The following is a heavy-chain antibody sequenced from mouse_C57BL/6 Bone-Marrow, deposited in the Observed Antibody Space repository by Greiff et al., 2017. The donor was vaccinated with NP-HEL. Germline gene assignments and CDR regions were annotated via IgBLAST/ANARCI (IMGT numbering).Heavy chain of an antibody. CDR1: GFSLTSYA. J-gene: IGHJ3*01. D-gene: IGHD2-3*01. CDR3: ALYDGLRGFAY. Sequence: QVLLKQSGPGLVAPSQSLSITCTVSGFSLTSYAISWVRQPPGKGLEWLGVIWTGGGTKYNSALKARLSISKDNSKRQVFLKMNTVQTDDTARYYCALYDGLRGFAYWGQGTLVTVSA. V-gene: IGHV2-9-1*01. CDR2: IWTGGGT.